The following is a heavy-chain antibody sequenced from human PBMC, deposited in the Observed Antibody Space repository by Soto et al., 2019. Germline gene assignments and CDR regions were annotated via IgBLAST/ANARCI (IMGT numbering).Heavy chain of an antibody. V-gene: IGHV2-5*02. CDR2: ISWDDDK. CDR3: AQYVWAAYSFVS. CDR1: GFSLSTDGVG. J-gene: IGHJ4*02. D-gene: IGHD3-16*01. Sequence: QITLKESGPTLVKPTQTLTLTCSFSGFSLSTDGVGVGWIRQPPRKALEWLALISWDDDKRSSPSLTNRLTISTDNAQNQVVLAMTDMDPVDTATCYCAQYVWAAYSFVSWGPGTLVTVSS.